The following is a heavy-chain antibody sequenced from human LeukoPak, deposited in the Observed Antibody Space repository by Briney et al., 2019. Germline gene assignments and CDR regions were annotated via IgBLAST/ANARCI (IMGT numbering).Heavy chain of an antibody. V-gene: IGHV4-4*07. D-gene: IGHD2-21*02. CDR3: ARDSSVVTTYDAFDI. J-gene: IGHJ3*02. CDR2: IYTSGST. Sequence: PSETLSLTCTVSGGSISSYYWSWIRQPAGKGLEWIGRIYTSGSTNYNPSLKSRVTMSVDTSKNQFSLKLSSVTAADTAVYYCARDSSVVTTYDAFDIWGQGTMVTVSS. CDR1: GGSISSYY.